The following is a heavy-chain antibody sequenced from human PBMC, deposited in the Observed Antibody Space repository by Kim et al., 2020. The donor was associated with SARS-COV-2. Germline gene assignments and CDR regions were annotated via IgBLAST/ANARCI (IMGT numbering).Heavy chain of an antibody. V-gene: IGHV4-31*02. Sequence: PCHKSRVTISVDAAKNQFSLKLSSVTAADTAVYYCARALTMFGVVISAFDYWGQGTLVTVSS. D-gene: IGHD3-3*01. CDR3: ARALTMFGVVISAFDY. J-gene: IGHJ4*02.